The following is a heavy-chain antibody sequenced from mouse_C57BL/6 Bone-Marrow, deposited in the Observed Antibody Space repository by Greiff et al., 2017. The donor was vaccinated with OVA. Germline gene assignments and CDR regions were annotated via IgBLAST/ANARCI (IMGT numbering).Heavy chain of an antibody. D-gene: IGHD1-1*01. J-gene: IGHJ3*01. CDR1: GYSFTGYF. V-gene: IGHV1-20*01. CDR3: ARERRGIYYYCSSPAWFAY. CDR2: INPYNGDT. Sequence: VQLKESGPELVKPGDSVKISCKASGYSFTGYFMNWVMQSHGKSLEWIGRINPYNGDTFYNQKFKGKATLTVDKSYSTAHMELRSLTSEDSAFYYCARERRGIYYYCSSPAWFAYWGQGTLVTVSA.